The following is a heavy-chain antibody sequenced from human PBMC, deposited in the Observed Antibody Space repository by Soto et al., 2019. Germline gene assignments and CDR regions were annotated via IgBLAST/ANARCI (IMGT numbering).Heavy chain of an antibody. CDR1: GGYINSGDYH. CDR2: IYYSGST. Sequence: SETLSLTCPVSGGYINSGDYHWSWIRQSPGKGLEWIGAIYYSGSTYYNPSLKCRIIISVDTSKNQFSLMVNSVTAADTAVYYCARDYLVPSAGATDIWGQGTTVTVSS. V-gene: IGHV4-30-4*01. D-gene: IGHD1-26*01. CDR3: ARDYLVPSAGATDI. J-gene: IGHJ6*02.